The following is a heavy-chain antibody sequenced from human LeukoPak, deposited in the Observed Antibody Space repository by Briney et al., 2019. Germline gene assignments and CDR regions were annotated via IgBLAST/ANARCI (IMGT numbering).Heavy chain of an antibody. V-gene: IGHV3-21*04. CDR2: ISSSSSYI. J-gene: IGHJ4*02. D-gene: IGHD1-26*01. Sequence: GGSLRLSCAASGFTFSSYRMNWVRQAPGKGLEWVSSISSSSSYIYYADSVKGRFTISRDNSKNTLYLQMNSLRAEDTAVYYCAKGLPTYSGSYYVSDYWSQGTLVTVSS. CDR3: AKGLPTYSGSYYVSDY. CDR1: GFTFSSYR.